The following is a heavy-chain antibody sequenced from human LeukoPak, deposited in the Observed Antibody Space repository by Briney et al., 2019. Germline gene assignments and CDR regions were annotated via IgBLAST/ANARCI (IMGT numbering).Heavy chain of an antibody. Sequence: PSETLSLTFTVSGGSISSYYWSWIRQPPGKGLEWIGYIYTSGSTNYNPSLKSRVTISVDTSKNQFSLKLSSVTAADTAVYYCARLRFDAFDIWDQGTMVTVSS. CDR1: GGSISSYY. V-gene: IGHV4-4*09. CDR3: ARLRFDAFDI. D-gene: IGHD3-16*01. J-gene: IGHJ3*02. CDR2: IYTSGST.